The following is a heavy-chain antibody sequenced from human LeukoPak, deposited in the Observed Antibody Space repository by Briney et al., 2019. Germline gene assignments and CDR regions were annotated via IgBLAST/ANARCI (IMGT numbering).Heavy chain of an antibody. D-gene: IGHD6-19*01. V-gene: IGHV4-61*02. CDR3: ARSPGIAVAGPAGYFQH. CDR1: GGSISSGSYY. CDR2: IYTSGST. J-gene: IGHJ1*01. Sequence: SETLSLTCTVSGGSISSGSYYWSWIRQPAGKGLEWNGRIYTSGSTNYNPSLKSRVTISADTSKNQFSLKLSSVTAADTAVYYCARSPGIAVAGPAGYFQHWGQGTLVTVSS.